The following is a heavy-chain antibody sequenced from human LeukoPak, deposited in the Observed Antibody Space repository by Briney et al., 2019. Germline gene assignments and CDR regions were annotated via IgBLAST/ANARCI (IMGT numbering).Heavy chain of an antibody. V-gene: IGHV1-24*01. J-gene: IGHJ4*02. Sequence: ASVKVSCKVSGYTLNELSMRWVRQAPGKGLEWMGGFDPEDGETIYAQKFQGRVTMTEDTSTDTAYMELSSLRSEDTAVYYCATDPNCSSTSCSNDYWGQGTLVTVSS. CDR2: FDPEDGET. CDR1: GYTLNELS. CDR3: ATDPNCSSTSCSNDY. D-gene: IGHD2-2*01.